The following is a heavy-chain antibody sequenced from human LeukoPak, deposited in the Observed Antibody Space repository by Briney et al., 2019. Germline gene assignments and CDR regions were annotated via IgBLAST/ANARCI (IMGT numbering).Heavy chain of an antibody. CDR2: MNPNIGNT. CDR3: ARMAGGPDY. CDR1: GYSFTSYD. D-gene: IGHD1-26*01. V-gene: IGHV1-8*01. J-gene: IGHJ4*02. Sequence: GASVEVSCKASGYSFTSYDINWVRQATGQGLEWMGWMNPNIGNTAYTQKFQGRVTMTRNTSISTAYMELSSLRSEDTAVYYCARMAGGPDYWGQGTLVTVSS.